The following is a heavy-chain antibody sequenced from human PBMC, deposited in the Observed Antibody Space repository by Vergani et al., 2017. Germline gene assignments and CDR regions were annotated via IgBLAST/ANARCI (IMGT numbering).Heavy chain of an antibody. V-gene: IGHV4-38-2*01. J-gene: IGHJ3*02. CDR3: ATPYNWNDQGAFDI. Sequence: QVQLQESGPGLVKPSETLSLTCAVSGYSISSGYYWGWIRQPPGKGLEWIGSIYYSGSTYYNPSLKSRVTISVDTSKNQFSLKLSSVTAADTAVYYCATPYNWNDQGAFDIWGQGTMVTVSS. D-gene: IGHD1-20*01. CDR2: IYYSGST. CDR1: GYSISSGYY.